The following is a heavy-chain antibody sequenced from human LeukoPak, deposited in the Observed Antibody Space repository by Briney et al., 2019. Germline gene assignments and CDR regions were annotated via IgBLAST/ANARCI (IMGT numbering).Heavy chain of an antibody. Sequence: QTGGSLRLSCAASGFTFSSYAMSWVRQAPGKGLEWVAVIWYDGSNKYYADSVKGRFTISRDNSKNTLYLQMNSLRAEDTAVYYCARAGAFVAHYRFLWSYWGQGTLVTVSS. CDR3: ARAGAFVAHYRFLWSY. V-gene: IGHV3-33*08. CDR1: GFTFSSYA. D-gene: IGHD3-3*01. CDR2: IWYDGSNK. J-gene: IGHJ4*02.